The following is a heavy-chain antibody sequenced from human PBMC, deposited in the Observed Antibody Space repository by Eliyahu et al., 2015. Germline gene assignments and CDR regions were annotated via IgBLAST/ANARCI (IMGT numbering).Heavy chain of an antibody. CDR2: ISGDGRSI. CDR3: ASPYKGGFFDY. J-gene: IGHJ4*02. Sequence: EVQLVESGGGLVQPGGSLRLSCVASGVTFGSSWMHWVRQAPGQGLVWLSRISGDGRSISYADSVKGRFTISRDNAKNTLYLQMDSLRAEDTAVYYCASPYKGGFFDYWGQGILVSVSS. V-gene: IGHV3-74*02. CDR1: GVTFGSSW. D-gene: IGHD3-10*01.